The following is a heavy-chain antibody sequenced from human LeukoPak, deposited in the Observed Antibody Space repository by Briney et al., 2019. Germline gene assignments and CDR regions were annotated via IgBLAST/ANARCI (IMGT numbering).Heavy chain of an antibody. CDR3: ARINSLGYCSGGTCYPGFDY. V-gene: IGHV2-70*11. D-gene: IGHD2-15*01. CDR1: GGSFSGYY. Sequence: TLSLTCAVYGGSFSGYYWSWIRQPPGKALEWLARIDWDDDKYYSTSLKTRLTISKDTSKNQVVLTMTNMDPVDTATYYCARINSLGYCSGGTCYPGFDYWGQGTLVTVSS. J-gene: IGHJ4*02. CDR2: IDWDDDK.